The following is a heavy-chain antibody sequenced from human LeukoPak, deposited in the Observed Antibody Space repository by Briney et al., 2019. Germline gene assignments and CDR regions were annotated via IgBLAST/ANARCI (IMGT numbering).Heavy chain of an antibody. Sequence: GGSLRLSCAASGFTFSSYGMHRVRQAPGKGLEWVAVISYDGSNKYYADSVKGRFTISRDNSKNTLYLQMNSLRAEDTAVYYCAKVGSSRGFVVVPARNPYYYGMDVWGQGTTVTVSS. CDR2: ISYDGSNK. D-gene: IGHD2-2*01. J-gene: IGHJ6*02. CDR1: GFTFSSYG. V-gene: IGHV3-30*18. CDR3: AKVGSSRGFVVVPARNPYYYGMDV.